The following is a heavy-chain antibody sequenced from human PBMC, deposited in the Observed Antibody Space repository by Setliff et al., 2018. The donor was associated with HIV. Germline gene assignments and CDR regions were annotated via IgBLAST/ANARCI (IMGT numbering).Heavy chain of an antibody. CDR3: ATLDHSGGNFLAY. V-gene: IGHV4-4*09. CDR2: IHSSGST. J-gene: IGHJ4*02. Sequence: LSETLSLTCTVSGGSVNDFYCNWIRQPPGKGPEWIGYIHSSGSTIYNPSLKSRITISLDTSKEQFSLELSSATAADTAVYYCATLDHSGGNFLAYWGQGSLVTVS. CDR1: GGSVNDFY. D-gene: IGHD2-21*02.